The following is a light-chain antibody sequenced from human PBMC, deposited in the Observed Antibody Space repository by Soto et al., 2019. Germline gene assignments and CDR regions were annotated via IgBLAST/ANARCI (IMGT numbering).Light chain of an antibody. CDR2: GAS. CDR3: HQYDNAPQT. Sequence: EIVLMQSPCTLALSPGERATLSCSASHTLRRTYIAWYQQKPGQAPRVLIYGASKRATGIPDRFSGSGSGTDFSLTISRLEPEDFAVYYCHQYDNAPQTYGQGTKVDIK. CDR1: HTLRRTY. V-gene: IGKV3-20*01. J-gene: IGKJ2*01.